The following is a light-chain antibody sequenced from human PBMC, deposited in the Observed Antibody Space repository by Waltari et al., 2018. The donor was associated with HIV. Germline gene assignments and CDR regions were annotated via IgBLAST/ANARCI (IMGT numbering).Light chain of an antibody. J-gene: IGLJ1*01. CDR3: CSYAGSSTYV. V-gene: IGLV2-23*02. CDR2: DVS. Sequence: QSALTQPASVSGSPGQSITIPCTGTSRSVGGYNYVSWYQQHPGKAPKLMIYDVSKRPSGVSNRFSGSKSGNTASLTISGLQAEDEADYYCCSYAGSSTYVFGTGTKVTVL. CDR1: SRSVGGYNY.